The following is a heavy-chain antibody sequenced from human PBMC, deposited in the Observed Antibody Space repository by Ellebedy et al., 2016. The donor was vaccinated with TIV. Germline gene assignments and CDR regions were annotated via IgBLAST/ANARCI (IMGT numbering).Heavy chain of an antibody. V-gene: IGHV3-23*01. Sequence: GESLKISXAASGFTFSSYAMSWVRQAPGKGLEWVSAISGSGGSTYYADSVKGRFTISRDNSKNTLYLQMNSLRAEDTAVYYCARDSTWIQLWFNYYYGMDVWGQGTTVTVSS. CDR2: ISGSGGST. CDR3: ARDSTWIQLWFNYYYGMDV. J-gene: IGHJ6*02. D-gene: IGHD5-18*01. CDR1: GFTFSSYA.